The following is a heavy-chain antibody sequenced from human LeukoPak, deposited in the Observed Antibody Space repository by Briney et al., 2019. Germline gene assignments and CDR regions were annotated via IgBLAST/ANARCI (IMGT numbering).Heavy chain of an antibody. CDR3: AKDPRELAEYFQH. CDR1: GFTFSSYG. CDR2: IRYDGSNK. J-gene: IGHJ1*01. Sequence: PGGSLRLSCAASGFTFSSYGMHWVRQAPGKGLEWVAFIRYDGSNKYYADSVKGRFTISRDNSKNTLYLQMNSLRAEDTAVYYCAKDPRELAEYFQHWGQGTLVTVSS. D-gene: IGHD1-26*01. V-gene: IGHV3-30*02.